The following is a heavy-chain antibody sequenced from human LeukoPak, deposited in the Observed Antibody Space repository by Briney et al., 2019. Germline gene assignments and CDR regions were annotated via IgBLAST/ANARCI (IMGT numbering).Heavy chain of an antibody. CDR3: ARAPYYYDSSGYMDV. D-gene: IGHD3-22*01. Sequence: SETLSLTCTVSGGSISSYYWSWIWQPPGKGLEWIGYIYYSGSTNYNPSLKSRVTISVDTSKNQFSLKLSSVTAADTAVYYCARAPYYYDSSGYMDVWGKGTTVTVSS. CDR2: IYYSGST. CDR1: GGSISSYY. J-gene: IGHJ6*04. V-gene: IGHV4-59*01.